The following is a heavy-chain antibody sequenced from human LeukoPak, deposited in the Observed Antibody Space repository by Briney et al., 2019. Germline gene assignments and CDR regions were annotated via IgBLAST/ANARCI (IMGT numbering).Heavy chain of an antibody. Sequence: SETLSLTCTVPGGSTSSYHWSWIRQPPGNGLDRIGYIYYSGSTNYNPSLKSRVTISVDTSKNQFSLKLSSVTAADTAVYYCARDSSNWYFDLWGRGTLVTVSS. V-gene: IGHV4-59*01. J-gene: IGHJ2*01. D-gene: IGHD6-6*01. CDR3: ARDSSNWYFDL. CDR2: IYYSGST. CDR1: GGSTSSYH.